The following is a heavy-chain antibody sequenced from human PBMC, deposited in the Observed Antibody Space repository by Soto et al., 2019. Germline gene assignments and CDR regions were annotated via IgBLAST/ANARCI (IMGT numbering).Heavy chain of an antibody. CDR3: ARGLTEMATLGWYYGMDV. CDR1: GYTFTNFG. J-gene: IGHJ6*02. CDR2: INAYNGNT. V-gene: IGHV1-18*01. Sequence: ASVKVSCKASGYTFTNFGISWVRQAPGQGLEWMGWINAYNGNTNYAQMLQGRVTMTTDTSTSTAYMELRSLKSDDTAVYYCARGLTEMATLGWYYGMDVWGQGTTVTVSS. D-gene: IGHD5-12*01.